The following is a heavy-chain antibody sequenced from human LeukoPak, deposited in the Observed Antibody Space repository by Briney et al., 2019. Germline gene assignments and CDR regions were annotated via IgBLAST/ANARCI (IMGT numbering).Heavy chain of an antibody. D-gene: IGHD6-19*01. CDR1: GGSISSSSYY. J-gene: IGHJ4*02. V-gene: IGHV4-39*01. CDR2: IYYSGST. Sequence: PSETLSLTCGVSGGSISSSSYYWGWIRQPTGNGLEWVGTIYYSGSTYYNPSLKSRVTISVDTSKNQFSLKLSSVTAADTAVYYCARQGWSSASGYYFDYWGQGTLVTVSS. CDR3: ARQGWSSASGYYFDY.